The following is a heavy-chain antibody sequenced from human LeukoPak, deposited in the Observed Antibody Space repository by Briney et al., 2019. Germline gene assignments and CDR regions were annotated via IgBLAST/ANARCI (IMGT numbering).Heavy chain of an antibody. V-gene: IGHV4-34*01. Sequence: SETLSLTCAVYGGSFSGYYWSWIRQPPGKGLEWIGEINHSGSTNYNPSLKSRVTISVDTSKNQFSLKLSSVTAADTAVYYCARGLYCSGGSCYTEFDYWGQGTLVTVSS. CDR3: ARGLYCSGGSCYTEFDY. J-gene: IGHJ4*02. D-gene: IGHD2-15*01. CDR1: GGSFSGYY. CDR2: INHSGST.